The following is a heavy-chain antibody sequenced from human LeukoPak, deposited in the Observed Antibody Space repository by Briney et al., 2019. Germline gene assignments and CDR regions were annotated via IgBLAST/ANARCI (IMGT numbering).Heavy chain of an antibody. CDR2: INRDGSEE. V-gene: IGHV3-7*04. CDR1: GFTFSNYW. J-gene: IGHJ4*02. D-gene: IGHD2-2*01. CDR3: ARGDAFSGDH. Sequence: PGGSLRLSCVASGFTFSNYWMSWVRQAPGRGLELVANINRDGSEEYYVDSVKGQFTISRDNTKNSLYVQTNSLKAEDTAVYYCARGDAFSGDHWGQGALVTVSS.